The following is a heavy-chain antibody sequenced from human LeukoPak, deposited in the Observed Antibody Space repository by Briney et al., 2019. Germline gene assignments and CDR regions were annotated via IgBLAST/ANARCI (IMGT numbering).Heavy chain of an antibody. CDR3: AKLASYRLPLGY. D-gene: IGHD2-2*01. V-gene: IGHV3-7*01. Sequence: GGSLRLSCAASGFNFGAYWMSWVRQAPGKGLEWVANIKPDGGETHYEDSVKGRFTISRDNSKNTLYLQMNSLRAEDTAVYYCAKLASYRLPLGYWGQGTLVTVSS. CDR1: GFNFGAYW. CDR2: IKPDGGET. J-gene: IGHJ4*02.